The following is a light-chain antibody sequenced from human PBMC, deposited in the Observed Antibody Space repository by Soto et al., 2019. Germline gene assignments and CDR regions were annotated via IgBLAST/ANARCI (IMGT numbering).Light chain of an antibody. CDR3: QQYHTWPIT. CDR2: GAS. CDR1: QSVSSSY. Sequence: EIVLTQSPGTLSLSPGERGTLSFRASQSVSSSYLAWYQQKPGQAPRLLIYGASIRATGIPARFSGSGSGTAFTLTISSLQSEDCAIYYCQQYHTWPITFGGGTKVDI. J-gene: IGKJ4*01. V-gene: IGKV3D-7*01.